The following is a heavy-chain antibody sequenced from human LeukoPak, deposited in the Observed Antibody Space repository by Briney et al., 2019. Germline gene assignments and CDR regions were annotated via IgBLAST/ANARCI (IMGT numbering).Heavy chain of an antibody. V-gene: IGHV4-59*01. CDR2: IYYSGST. J-gene: IGHJ4*02. CDR3: ARESRWQLVDY. Sequence: PSETLSLTCTVSGGSISSYYWSWIRQPQGKGLEWIGYIYYSGSTNYNPSLKSRVTISVDTSKNQFSLKLSSVTAADTAVYYCARESRWQLVDYWGQGTLVTVSS. D-gene: IGHD6-6*01. CDR1: GGSISSYY.